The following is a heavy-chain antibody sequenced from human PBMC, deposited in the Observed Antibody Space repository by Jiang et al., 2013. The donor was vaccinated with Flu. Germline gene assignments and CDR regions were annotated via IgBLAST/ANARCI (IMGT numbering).Heavy chain of an antibody. J-gene: IGHJ6*02. CDR1: GFSISSGYF. CDR2: IYQTGTT. CDR3: VRILLWVGDLNGMDV. D-gene: IGHD3-10*01. V-gene: IGHV4-38-2*01. Sequence: ETLSLTCGVSGFSISSGYFWGWVRQAPGKGLEWIGSIYQTGTTYYNPSLKRRVTMSVDVSKNQFSLRLSSVAAADTAVYYCVRILLWVGDLNGMDVWGQGTTVTVSS.